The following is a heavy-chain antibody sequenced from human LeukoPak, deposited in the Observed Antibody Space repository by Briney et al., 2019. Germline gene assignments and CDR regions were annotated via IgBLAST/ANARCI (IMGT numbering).Heavy chain of an antibody. D-gene: IGHD5-18*01. V-gene: IGHV5-51*01. CDR2: IYPGDSET. CDR3: ARLWSGYSYGPKGGWFDP. Sequence: GESLKISCRVSGYAFASYWIGWVRQVPGEGLEWMGIIYPGDSETKSSPSLQGQVTFSADKSINTAYLQWSSLKASDTAMYYCARLWSGYSYGPKGGWFDPWGQGTLVTVSS. J-gene: IGHJ5*02. CDR1: GYAFASYW.